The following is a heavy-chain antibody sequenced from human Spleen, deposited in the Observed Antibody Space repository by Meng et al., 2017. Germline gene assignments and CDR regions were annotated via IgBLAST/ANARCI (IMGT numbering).Heavy chain of an antibody. V-gene: IGHV3-11*01. CDR3: ARGYTYGYDALDY. D-gene: IGHD5-18*01. CDR1: GFTFRDYY. J-gene: IGHJ4*02. Sequence: GESLKISCAVSGFTFRDYYMAWIRQAPGKRLEWVSYISGSGSTIYYADSVKGRFTISRDTAKNSVYLQMDSLRAEDTAVYYCARGYTYGYDALDYWGQGTLVTVSS. CDR2: ISGSGSTI.